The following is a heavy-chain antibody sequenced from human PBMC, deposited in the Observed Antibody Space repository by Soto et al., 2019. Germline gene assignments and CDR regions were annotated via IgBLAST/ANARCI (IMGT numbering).Heavy chain of an antibody. J-gene: IGHJ1*01. CDR2: ISYDGSNK. D-gene: IGHD6-13*01. V-gene: IGHV3-30-3*01. CDR1: GFTFSSYA. Sequence: GGSLRLSCAASGFTFSSYAMHWVRQAPGKGLEWVAVISYDGSNKYYADSVKGRFTISRDNSKNTLYLQMNSLRAEDTAVYYCARGQQLAAGGYFQHWGQGTLVTVSS. CDR3: ARGQQLAAGGYFQH.